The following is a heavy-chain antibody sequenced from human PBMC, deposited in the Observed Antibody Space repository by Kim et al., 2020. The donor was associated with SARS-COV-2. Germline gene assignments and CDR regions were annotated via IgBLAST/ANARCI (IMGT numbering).Heavy chain of an antibody. CDR1: GGSISSYY. J-gene: IGHJ6*02. CDR2: IYYSGST. V-gene: IGHV4-59*13. D-gene: IGHD3-10*01. Sequence: SETLSLTCTVSGGSISSYYWSWIRQPPGKGLEWIGYIYYSGSTNYNPSLKSRVTISVDTSKNQFSLKLSSVTAADTAVYYCARDKVSDYYGSGSYYNPLGYYYYGMDVWGQVTTVTVSS. CDR3: ARDKVSDYYGSGSYYNPLGYYYYGMDV.